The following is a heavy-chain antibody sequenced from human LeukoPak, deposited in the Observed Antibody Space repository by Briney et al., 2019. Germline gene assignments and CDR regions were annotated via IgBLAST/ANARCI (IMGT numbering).Heavy chain of an antibody. CDR3: ARESFLGEFSYFDY. J-gene: IGHJ4*02. V-gene: IGHV3-21*01. Sequence: GGSLRLSCAASGLTFSSYSMNWVRQAPGKGLEWVSSISSSSSYIYYADSVKGRFTISRDNAKNSLYLQMNSLRAEDTAVYYCARESFLGEFSYFDYWGQGTLVTVSS. D-gene: IGHD3-10*01. CDR1: GLTFSSYS. CDR2: ISSSSSYI.